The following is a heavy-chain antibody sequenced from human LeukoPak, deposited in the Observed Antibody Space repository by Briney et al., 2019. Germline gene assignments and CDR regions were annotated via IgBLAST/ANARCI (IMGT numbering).Heavy chain of an antibody. CDR2: MNPNSGNT. Sequence: ASVKVSCKASVYTFTSYDINWVRQATGQGLEWMGWMNPNSGNTGYAQKFQGRVTMTRNTSISTAYMELSSRRSEDTAVYYCARDKTTVTTYYYYYMDVWGKGTTVTVSS. J-gene: IGHJ6*03. D-gene: IGHD4-11*01. CDR3: ARDKTTVTTYYYYYMDV. CDR1: VYTFTSYD. V-gene: IGHV1-8*01.